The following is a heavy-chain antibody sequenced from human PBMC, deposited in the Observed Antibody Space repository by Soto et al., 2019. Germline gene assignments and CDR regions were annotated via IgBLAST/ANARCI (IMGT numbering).Heavy chain of an antibody. D-gene: IGHD3-16*01. CDR1: GYNFTGYY. J-gene: IGHJ4*02. CDR2: INPYSGGT. CDR3: ARSLTTMPTLLAV. Sequence: ASLKVSCKASGYNFTGYYIHWVRHAPGQGLEWMGWINPYSGGTNYAQKFQGRVTMTRDTSISTAYMELSRLRSDDTAVYYCARSLTTMPTLLAVWGQGNLVTVFS. V-gene: IGHV1-2*02.